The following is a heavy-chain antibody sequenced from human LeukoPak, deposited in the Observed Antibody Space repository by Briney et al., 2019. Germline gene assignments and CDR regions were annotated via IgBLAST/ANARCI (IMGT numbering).Heavy chain of an antibody. V-gene: IGHV3-23*01. CDR3: AKDFRSSGYVDAFDI. Sequence: GGSLRLSCAASGFTFSSYAMSWVRQAPGKGLEWVSATSGSGGSSYYADSVKGRFTISRDNSKNTLYLQMNSLRAEDTAVYYCAKDFRSSGYVDAFDIWGQGTMVTVSS. J-gene: IGHJ3*02. CDR2: TSGSGGSS. D-gene: IGHD3-22*01. CDR1: GFTFSSYA.